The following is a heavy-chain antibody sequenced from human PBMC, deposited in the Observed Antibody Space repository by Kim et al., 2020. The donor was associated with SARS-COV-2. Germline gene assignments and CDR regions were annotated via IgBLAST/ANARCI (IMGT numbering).Heavy chain of an antibody. D-gene: IGHD3-16*01. Sequence: GSEKFYVDSVKGRFPISRDNAVNSLFLQMGSLSPEDTAVYYCVAGGTYLGVWGQGTLVTVSS. V-gene: IGHV3-7*01. CDR2: GSEK. CDR3: VAGGTYLGV. J-gene: IGHJ4*02.